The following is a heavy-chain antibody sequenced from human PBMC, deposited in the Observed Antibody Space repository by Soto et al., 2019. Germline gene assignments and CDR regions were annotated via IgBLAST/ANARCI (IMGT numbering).Heavy chain of an antibody. J-gene: IGHJ6*02. CDR1: GFTFSSYE. Sequence: HPGGSLRLSCAASGFTFSSYEMNWVRQAPGKGLEWVSYISSSGSTIYYADSVKGRFTISRDNAKNSLYLQMNSLRAEDTAVYYCARDQRITIFGVVQSYYGMDVWGQGTTVTVSS. CDR3: ARDQRITIFGVVQSYYGMDV. D-gene: IGHD3-3*01. CDR2: ISSSGSTI. V-gene: IGHV3-48*03.